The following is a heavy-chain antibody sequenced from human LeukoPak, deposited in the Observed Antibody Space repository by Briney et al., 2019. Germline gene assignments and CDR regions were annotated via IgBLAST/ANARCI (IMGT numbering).Heavy chain of an antibody. CDR2: IYYSGST. CDR3: ASHYGGSGFPFDY. V-gene: IGHV4-59*01. D-gene: IGHD3-16*01. Sequence: SETLSLTCTVSGGSISSYYWSWIRQPPGKGPEWIGYIYYSGSTNYNPSLKSRVTISVDTSKNQFSLKLSSVTAADTAVYYCASHYGGSGFPFDYWGQGTLVTVPS. J-gene: IGHJ4*02. CDR1: GGSISSYY.